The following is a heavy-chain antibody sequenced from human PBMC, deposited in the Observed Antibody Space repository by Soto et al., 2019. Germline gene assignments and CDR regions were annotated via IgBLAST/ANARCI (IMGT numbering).Heavy chain of an antibody. V-gene: IGHV4-59*01. D-gene: IGHD2-15*01. CDR2: VYYSGST. CDR1: GGSISSYS. Sequence: QVQLQESGPGLVKPSETLSLTCTVSGGSISSYSWCWIRQPPGKGLEWRGYVYYSGSTTYNPSLKSRVTMSVDMSKNQFALKLCSVTAADTAGYYCAREHALRYCRGCSCYSGYFDLWGRGTLVTVST. CDR3: AREHALRYCRGCSCYSGYFDL. J-gene: IGHJ2*01.